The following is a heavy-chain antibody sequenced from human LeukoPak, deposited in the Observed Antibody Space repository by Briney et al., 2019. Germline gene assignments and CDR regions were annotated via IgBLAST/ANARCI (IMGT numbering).Heavy chain of an antibody. CDR3: ARGLQPPVLYGMDV. Sequence: PGRSLRLSCAASGFMFGNYGMHWVRQAPGQGLEWVALIWYDGSKKYYADSVKGRFTVSRDNSENTLYLQMNSLRVDDTAVYYCARGLQPPVLYGMDVWGQGTTVTVSS. V-gene: IGHV3-33*01. J-gene: IGHJ6*02. CDR1: GFMFGNYG. D-gene: IGHD4-11*01. CDR2: IWYDGSKK.